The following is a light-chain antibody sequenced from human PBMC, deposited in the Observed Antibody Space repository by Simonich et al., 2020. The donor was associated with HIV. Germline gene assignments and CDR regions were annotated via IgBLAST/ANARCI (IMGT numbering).Light chain of an antibody. CDR3: MQALQTPFT. CDR2: LGS. Sequence: DIVMTQSPLSMPVTPGEPSSISCRSSQSLLHSNGHNYLDWNRPKPGQSPQLLIYLGSTRASGVPDRFSGSGSGTDFTLKISIVEAEDVGVYYCMQALQTPFTFGPGTKVDIK. CDR1: QSLLHSNGHNY. J-gene: IGKJ3*01. V-gene: IGKV2-28*01.